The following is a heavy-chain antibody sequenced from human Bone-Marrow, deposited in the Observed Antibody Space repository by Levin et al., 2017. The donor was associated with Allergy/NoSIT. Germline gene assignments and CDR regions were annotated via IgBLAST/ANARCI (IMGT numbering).Heavy chain of an antibody. Sequence: SETLSLTCTVSGGSISSGDYYWSWIRQPPGKGLEWIGYIYYSGSTYYNPSLKSRVTISVDTSKNQFSLKLSSVTAADTAVYYCARDAGQADHAFDIWGQGTMVTVSS. CDR3: ARDAGQADHAFDI. CDR1: GGSISSGDYY. CDR2: IYYSGST. V-gene: IGHV4-30-4*01. J-gene: IGHJ3*02.